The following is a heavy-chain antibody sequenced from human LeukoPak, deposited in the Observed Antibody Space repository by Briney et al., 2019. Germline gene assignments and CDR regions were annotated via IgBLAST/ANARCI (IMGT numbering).Heavy chain of an antibody. CDR1: GYTFTGYY. CDR3: ARDLSSGWDSGY. V-gene: IGHV1-2*02. Sequence: ASVKVSCKASGYTFTGYYMHWVRQAPGQGLEWMGWISPNSGGTNYAQKFQGRVTMTRDTSISTAYMELSRLRSDDTAVYYCARDLSSGWDSGYWGQGTLVTVSS. J-gene: IGHJ4*02. CDR2: ISPNSGGT. D-gene: IGHD6-19*01.